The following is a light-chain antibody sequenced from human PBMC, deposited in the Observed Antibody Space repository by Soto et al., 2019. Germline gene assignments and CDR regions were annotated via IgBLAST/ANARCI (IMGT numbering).Light chain of an antibody. CDR2: AAS. J-gene: IGLJ2*01. CDR1: SGDIGSYNR. V-gene: IGLV2-14*01. CDR3: SSSTSTTTLL. Sequence: QSALTQPASVSGSPGQSITISCTGTSGDIGSYNRVSWYQQHPGKAPKLIIYAASNRPPGVSNRFSGSKSGNTASLTISGLQAEDEAEYYCSSSTSTTTLLFGGGTKLTVL.